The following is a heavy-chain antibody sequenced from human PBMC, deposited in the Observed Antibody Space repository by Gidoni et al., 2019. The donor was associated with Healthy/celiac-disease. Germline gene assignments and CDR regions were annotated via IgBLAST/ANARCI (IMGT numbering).Heavy chain of an antibody. J-gene: IGHJ5*02. V-gene: IGHV3-43D*04. CDR1: GFPFDDYA. Sequence: EVQLVESGGVVVQPGGSLRLSCAASGFPFDDYAMHWVRQAPGKGLEWVSLISWDGGSTYYADSVKGRFTISRDNSKNSLYLQMNSLRAEDTALYYCAKGYSSGWYWGWFDPWGQGTLVTVSS. CDR3: AKGYSSGWYWGWFDP. CDR2: ISWDGGST. D-gene: IGHD6-19*01.